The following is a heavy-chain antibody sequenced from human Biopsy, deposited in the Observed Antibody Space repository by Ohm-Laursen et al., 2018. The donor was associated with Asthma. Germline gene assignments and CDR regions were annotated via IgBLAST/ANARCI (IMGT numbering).Heavy chain of an antibody. CDR3: ARTFHFWSPYHAEHYQL. CDR2: IKHDGTEK. D-gene: IGHD3-3*02. CDR1: GFTFGNFW. V-gene: IGHV3-7*01. Sequence: SLRLSCTASGFTFGNFWMSWGRQTPGKGLEWVANIKHDGTEKNHVDSLKGRFTISRDNAKNSLYLQMNSLRAEDTAVYYCARTFHFWSPYHAEHYQLWGQGTLVTVPS. J-gene: IGHJ1*01.